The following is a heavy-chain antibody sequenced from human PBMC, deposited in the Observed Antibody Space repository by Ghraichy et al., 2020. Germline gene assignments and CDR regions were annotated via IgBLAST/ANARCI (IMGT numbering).Heavy chain of an antibody. CDR1: GFTFSSYS. D-gene: IGHD6-13*01. V-gene: IGHV3-21*01. J-gene: IGHJ4*02. Sequence: LSLTCAASGFTFSSYSMNWVRQAPGKGLEWVSSISSSSSYIYYADSVKGRFTISRDNAKNSLYLQMNSLRAEDTAVYYCARDDQYSSSLDYWGQGTLVTVSS. CDR2: ISSSSSYI. CDR3: ARDDQYSSSLDY.